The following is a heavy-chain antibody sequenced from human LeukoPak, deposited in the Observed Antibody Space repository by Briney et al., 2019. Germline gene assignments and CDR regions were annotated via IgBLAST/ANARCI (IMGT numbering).Heavy chain of an antibody. CDR3: ARVSVVYGMDV. J-gene: IGHJ6*01. V-gene: IGHV4-59*12. CDR2: MYYTGST. CDR1: GGSIGTYY. Sequence: PSETLSLTCTVSGGSIGTYYWSWIRQPPGKGLEWIGYMYYTGSTNYNPSFKSRVTISLATSKTQFSLKLNSVTPADTAVYYCARVSVVYGMDVWGQGTTITVSS.